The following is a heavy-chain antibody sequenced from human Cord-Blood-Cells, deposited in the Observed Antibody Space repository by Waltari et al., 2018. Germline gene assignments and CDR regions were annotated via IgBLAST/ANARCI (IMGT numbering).Heavy chain of an antibody. CDR1: GGSISSSNW. D-gene: IGHD4-17*01. Sequence: QVQLQESGPGLVQPSGTLSLTCPVSGGSISSSNWWSWVRQPPGKGLAWIGEINHSGSTNYNPSRKSRVTISVDKSKNQFSLKLSSVTAADTAVYYCARVGGDYVSHDAFDIWGQGTMVTVSS. CDR3: ARVGGDYVSHDAFDI. J-gene: IGHJ3*02. V-gene: IGHV4-4*02. CDR2: INHSGST.